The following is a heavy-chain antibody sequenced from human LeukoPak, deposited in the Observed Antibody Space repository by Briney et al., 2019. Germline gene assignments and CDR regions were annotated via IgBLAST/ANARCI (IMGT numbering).Heavy chain of an antibody. CDR2: IYYSGST. Sequence: SETLSLTCTVSGGSISSSSYYWGWIRQHPGKGLEWIGYIYYSGSTYYNPSLKSRATISVYTSKNQFSLKLSSVTAADTAVYYCARSRSDIWTGYYGPAYYGMDVWGQGTTVTVSS. J-gene: IGHJ6*02. CDR1: GGSISSSSYY. V-gene: IGHV4-31*03. D-gene: IGHD3-9*01. CDR3: ARSRSDIWTGYYGPAYYGMDV.